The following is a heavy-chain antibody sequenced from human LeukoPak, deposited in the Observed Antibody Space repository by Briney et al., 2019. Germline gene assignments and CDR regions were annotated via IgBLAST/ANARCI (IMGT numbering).Heavy chain of an antibody. V-gene: IGHV1-69*13. J-gene: IGHJ6*02. CDR3: ARLDEYSSSSRYYGMDA. CDR2: IIPIFGTA. Sequence: SVKVSCKASGGTFSSYGISWVRQAPGQGLEWMGGIIPIFGTANYAQKFQGRVTITADESTSTAYMELSSLRSEDTAVYYCARLDEYSSSSRYYGMDAWGQGTTVTVSS. D-gene: IGHD6-6*01. CDR1: GGTFSSYG.